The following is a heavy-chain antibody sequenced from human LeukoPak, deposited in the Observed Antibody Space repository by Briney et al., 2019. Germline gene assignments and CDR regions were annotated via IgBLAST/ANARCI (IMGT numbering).Heavy chain of an antibody. V-gene: IGHV3-30*03. CDR2: VSYDGSNK. CDR3: ARDGGQLVSPDDY. CDR1: GFTVSDAW. Sequence: GGSLRLSCAASGFTVSDAWMNWVRQAPGKGLEWVAVVSYDGSNKYYADSVKGRFTISRDNSKNTLYLQMNSLRAEDTAVYYCARDGGQLVSPDDYWGQGTLVTVSS. D-gene: IGHD6-13*01. J-gene: IGHJ4*02.